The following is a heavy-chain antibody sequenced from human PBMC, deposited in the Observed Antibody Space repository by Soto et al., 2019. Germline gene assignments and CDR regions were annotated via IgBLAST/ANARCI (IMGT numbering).Heavy chain of an antibody. CDR2: INLDGSEK. J-gene: IGHJ4*02. Sequence: WGSLRLSCAASGFTFSNNWMSWVRQAPGKGLEWVANINLDGSEKNYVDSVKGRFTISRDNTKNSMYLQMNSLKAEDTALYFCARGRGGPDYWGQGTLVTVSS. CDR3: ARGRGGPDY. D-gene: IGHD3-10*01. V-gene: IGHV3-7*01. CDR1: GFTFSNNW.